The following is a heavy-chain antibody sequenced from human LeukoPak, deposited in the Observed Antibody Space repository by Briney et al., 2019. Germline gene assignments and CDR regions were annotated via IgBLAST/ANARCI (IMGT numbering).Heavy chain of an antibody. CDR2: INGDGTST. CDR1: GFTLSNYW. D-gene: IGHD3-10*01. V-gene: IGHV3-74*01. Sequence: GGSLRLSCAASGFTLSNYWMHWVRQVPGKGLVWVSRINGDGTSTAYADSVKGRFTISRDNAKNSLFLQMNTLKAEDTAVYYCARLELGWGAYYYYGMDVWGQGTTVTVSS. CDR3: ARLELGWGAYYYYGMDV. J-gene: IGHJ6*02.